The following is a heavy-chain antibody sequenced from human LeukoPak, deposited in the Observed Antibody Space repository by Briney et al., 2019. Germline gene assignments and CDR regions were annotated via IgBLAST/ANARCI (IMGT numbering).Heavy chain of an antibody. J-gene: IGHJ4*02. D-gene: IGHD2-15*01. Sequence: SQTLSLTCTLSGGSIDSRSYYWDWIRQAPGKGLEWIGTIYHSGSTEYNPSLKSRVAIFVDTSKNQFSLILHSVAASDTSIYYCARRSEFDNTHYHYFDYWGQGALVTVSS. CDR3: ARRSEFDNTHYHYFDY. V-gene: IGHV4-39*01. CDR2: IYHSGST. CDR1: GGSIDSRSYY.